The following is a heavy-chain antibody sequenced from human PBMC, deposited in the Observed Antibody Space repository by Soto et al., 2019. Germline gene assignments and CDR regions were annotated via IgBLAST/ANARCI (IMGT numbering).Heavy chain of an antibody. CDR3: ARDRGGALDS. Sequence: EVLLLESGGGLVQPGGSLRLSCAASGFTFNTFAMTWVRQAPGKGLERVSALSGSGSLSYYADSVKGRFTISRDNSKNTMYLQMNNLRVDETAVYFCARDRGGALDSWGQGTLVTVSS. D-gene: IGHD2-15*01. J-gene: IGHJ4*02. CDR1: GFTFNTFA. V-gene: IGHV3-23*01. CDR2: LSGSGSLS.